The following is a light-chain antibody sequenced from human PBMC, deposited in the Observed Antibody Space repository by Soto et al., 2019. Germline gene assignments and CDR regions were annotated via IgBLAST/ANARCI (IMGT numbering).Light chain of an antibody. CDR2: GAY. CDR1: QSVSSN. V-gene: IGKV3-15*01. CDR3: QQYNNWPPIT. J-gene: IGKJ5*01. Sequence: IVMTQSPATPSVSPGEGTTLACSASQSVSSNLAWYQQKPGQSPRLLIYGAYTRTTGIPARFSGSGSGTEFTLTISSLQSEDFAVYYCQQYNNWPPITFGQRTLLEIK.